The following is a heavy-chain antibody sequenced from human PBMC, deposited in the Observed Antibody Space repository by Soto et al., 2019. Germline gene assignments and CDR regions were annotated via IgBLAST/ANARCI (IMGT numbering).Heavy chain of an antibody. Sequence: GGSLRLSCAASGFTFDDYAMHWVRQAPGKGLEWVSGISWNSGSIGYADSVKGRFTISRDNAKNSLYLQMNSLRAEDTALYYCAKDQGEQWLVPGDYWGQGTLVTVSS. CDR1: GFTFDDYA. V-gene: IGHV3-9*01. CDR2: ISWNSGSI. CDR3: AKDQGEQWLVPGDY. D-gene: IGHD6-19*01. J-gene: IGHJ4*02.